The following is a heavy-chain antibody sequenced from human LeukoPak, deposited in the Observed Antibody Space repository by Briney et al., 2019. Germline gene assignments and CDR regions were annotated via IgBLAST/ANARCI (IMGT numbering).Heavy chain of an antibody. Sequence: PSETLSLTYTVSGGSISSYYWSWIRQPPGKGLEWIGYIYYSGSTNYNPSLKSRVTISVDTSKNQFPLKLSSVTAADTAVYYCARAGSSWYVDVWGKGTTVTVSS. CDR2: IYYSGST. CDR3: ARAGSSWYVDV. V-gene: IGHV4-59*01. D-gene: IGHD6-13*01. J-gene: IGHJ6*03. CDR1: GGSISSYY.